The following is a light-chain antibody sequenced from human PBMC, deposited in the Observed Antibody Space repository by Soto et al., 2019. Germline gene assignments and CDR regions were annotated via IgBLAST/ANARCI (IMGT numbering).Light chain of an antibody. CDR3: QQLNFFPIT. CDR2: AAS. V-gene: IGKV1-9*01. J-gene: IGKJ5*01. Sequence: DIQLTQSPSFLSASAGDRVTITFLASQGISSFLAWYQQKPGRAPKLLIYAASTLQSGVPSRFSGSGSGTEFTLTITSLQPEDFATYYCQQLNFFPITFGQGTRLEI. CDR1: QGISSF.